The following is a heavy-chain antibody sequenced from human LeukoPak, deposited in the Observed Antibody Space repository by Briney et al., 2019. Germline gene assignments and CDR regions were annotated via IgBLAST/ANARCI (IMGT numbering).Heavy chain of an antibody. CDR1: GGTFSSYA. J-gene: IGHJ5*02. D-gene: IGHD6-6*01. V-gene: IGHV1-69*01. Sequence: GSSVKVSCKASGGTFSSYAISWVRQAPGQGLEWMGGIIPIFGTANYAQKFQGRVTITADESTSTAYMELSSLRSEDTAVYYCARLGGYSSSSHNWFDPWGQGTLVTVSS. CDR2: IIPIFGTA. CDR3: ARLGGYSSSSHNWFDP.